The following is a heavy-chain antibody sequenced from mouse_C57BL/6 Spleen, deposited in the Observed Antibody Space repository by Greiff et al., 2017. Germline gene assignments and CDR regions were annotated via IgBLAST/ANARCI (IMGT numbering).Heavy chain of an antibody. Sequence: QVQLKESGAELARPGASVKLSCKASGYTFTSYGISWVKQRTGQGLEWIGEIYPRSGNTYYNEKFKGKATLTADKSSSTAYMELRSLTSEDSAVYFCARLDGSSYERYYCDYWGQGTTLTVSS. J-gene: IGHJ2*01. D-gene: IGHD1-1*01. CDR2: IYPRSGNT. V-gene: IGHV1-81*01. CDR1: GYTFTSYG. CDR3: ARLDGSSYERYYCDY.